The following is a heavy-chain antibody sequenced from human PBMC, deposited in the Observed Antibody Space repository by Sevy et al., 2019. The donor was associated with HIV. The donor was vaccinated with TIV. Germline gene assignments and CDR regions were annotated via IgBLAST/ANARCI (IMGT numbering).Heavy chain of an antibody. V-gene: IGHV3-64D*06. CDR2: ITSNGLST. Sequence: GGSLRLSCSASGFPFRSNIMGWVRQAPGKRLEYVSGITSNGLSTHYVPSVKGRFSISRDNSKNTMYLQMSSLRPEDTAVYYCVKYRGLTQDFDYWGKGTLVTVSS. CDR3: VKYRGLTQDFDY. J-gene: IGHJ4*02. CDR1: GFPFRSNI. D-gene: IGHD3-10*01.